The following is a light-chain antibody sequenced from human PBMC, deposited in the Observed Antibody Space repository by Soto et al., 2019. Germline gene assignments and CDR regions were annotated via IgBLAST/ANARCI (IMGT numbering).Light chain of an antibody. Sequence: QPVLTQPPSASGTPGQRVTISCSGSSSNIESNTVNWYQQLPGTAPKLLIFFNNQRPSGVPDRFSGSKSGTSASLAISGLQSEDEADYYCATWDDSLNGYVVFGGGTKLTVL. CDR1: SSNIESNT. CDR3: ATWDDSLNGYVV. J-gene: IGLJ2*01. V-gene: IGLV1-44*01. CDR2: FNN.